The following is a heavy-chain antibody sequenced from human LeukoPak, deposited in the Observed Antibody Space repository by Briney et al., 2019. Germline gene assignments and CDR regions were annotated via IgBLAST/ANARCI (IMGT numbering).Heavy chain of an antibody. CDR3: ASNDFWSGFDY. Sequence: SETLSLTCTVSGGSISSGGYYWSWIRQHPGKGLEWIGYIYYSGSTYYNPSLKSRLTISVDTSKNQFSLKLSSVTAADTAVYYCASNDFWSGFDYWGQGTLVTASS. CDR2: IYYSGST. D-gene: IGHD3-3*01. V-gene: IGHV4-30-4*08. CDR1: GGSISSGGYY. J-gene: IGHJ4*02.